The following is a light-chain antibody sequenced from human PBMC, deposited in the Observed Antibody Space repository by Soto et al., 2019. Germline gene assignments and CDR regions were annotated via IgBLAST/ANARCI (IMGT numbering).Light chain of an antibody. CDR2: DNN. Sequence: QSVLTQPPSVSAAPGQTVTISCSGSTSNIGNNYVSWYQQVPGTAPKLLIYDNNKRPSGIPDRFSGSKSGTSATLGITGLQTGDEADYYCGTWDSSLSAGMFGGGTKLTVL. V-gene: IGLV1-51*01. CDR1: TSNIGNNY. J-gene: IGLJ3*02. CDR3: GTWDSSLSAGM.